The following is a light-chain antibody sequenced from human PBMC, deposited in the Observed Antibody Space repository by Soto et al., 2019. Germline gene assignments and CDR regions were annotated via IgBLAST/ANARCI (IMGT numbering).Light chain of an antibody. V-gene: IGLV2-23*01. CDR2: EGG. J-gene: IGLJ2*01. Sequence: QSALTQPASVSGSPGQSITISCTGTSSDVGNYNLVSWYQQYPGKAPKLMIYEGGKRPSGVSNRFSGSKSGNTASLTISGLQAEDEADYYCGTWDSSLTIGVIFGGGTKLTVL. CDR3: GTWDSSLTIGVI. CDR1: SSDVGNYNL.